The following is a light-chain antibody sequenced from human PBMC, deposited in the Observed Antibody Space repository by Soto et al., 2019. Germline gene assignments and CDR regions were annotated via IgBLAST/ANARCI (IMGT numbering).Light chain of an antibody. CDR1: QSVSSN. CDR3: QQSERTFN. CDR2: GAS. J-gene: IGKJ5*01. V-gene: IGKV3-15*01. Sequence: EIAVNHAPSTLYTSTSDIPTLSFRASQSVSSNLAWYQQQPGQAPRLLIYGASTRATAFPARFSGSGSGTEFTLTISSLQSEDFATYYCQQSERTFNFGQGTRLEIK.